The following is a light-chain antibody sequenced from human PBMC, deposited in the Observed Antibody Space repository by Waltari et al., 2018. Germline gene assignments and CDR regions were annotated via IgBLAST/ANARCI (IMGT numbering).Light chain of an antibody. V-gene: IGLV3-21*02. CDR1: NIGSKS. CDR2: DDS. J-gene: IGLJ3*02. Sequence: YVLTQPPSVSVAPGQTASVPCTGSNIGSKSVHWYQPRPGQAPVLVVSDDSDRPSGIPDRFSGSKSGHTATLSISGVEAGDEADFYCQVRGGADDFWVFGGGTRLTVL. CDR3: QVRGGADDFWV.